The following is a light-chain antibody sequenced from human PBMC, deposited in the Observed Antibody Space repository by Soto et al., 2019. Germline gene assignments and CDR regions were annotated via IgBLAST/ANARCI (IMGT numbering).Light chain of an antibody. CDR3: QVYGSSSKT. V-gene: IGKV3-20*01. CDR2: GVS. Sequence: EIVLTQSPDTLSLSPGERATLSCRASQTVTSGYLAWYQQKPGQAPRLLMYGVSTGVTGIPDRFSGSGSGTDFTLTISRLEPEDFAVYFCQVYGSSSKTFGQGTRVEFK. CDR1: QTVTSGY. J-gene: IGKJ1*01.